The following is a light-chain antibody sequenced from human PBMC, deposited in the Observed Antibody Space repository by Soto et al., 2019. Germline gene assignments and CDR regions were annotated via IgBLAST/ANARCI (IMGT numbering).Light chain of an antibody. CDR3: QQYGSSPHT. V-gene: IGKV3-20*01. CDR2: GAS. J-gene: IGKJ1*01. CDR1: ESVSSSY. Sequence: VMTQSPATLSVSPGERATLSCRASESVSSSYLAWYQQKPGQAPRLLIYGASSRATGIPDRFSGSGSGTDFTLTISRLEPEDFAVYYCQQYGSSPHTFGQGTKVDIK.